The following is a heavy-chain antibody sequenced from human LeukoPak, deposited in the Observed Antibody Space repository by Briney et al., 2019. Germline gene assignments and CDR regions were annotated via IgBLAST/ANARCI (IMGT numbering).Heavy chain of an antibody. J-gene: IGHJ3*02. V-gene: IGHV1-58*01. CDR3: AAGLDYYDSSGYVDI. CDR1: GFTFTSSA. D-gene: IGHD3-22*01. CDR2: IVVGSGNT. Sequence: GASVKVSSKASGFTFTSSAVQWVRQARGQRLEWIGWIVVGSGNTNYAQKFQERVTITRDMSTSTAYMELSSLRSEDTAVYYCAAGLDYYDSSGYVDIWGQGTMVTVSS.